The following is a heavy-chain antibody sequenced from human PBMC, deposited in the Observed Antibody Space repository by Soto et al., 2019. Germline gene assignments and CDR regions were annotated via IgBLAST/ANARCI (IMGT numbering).Heavy chain of an antibody. D-gene: IGHD6-19*01. CDR2: IKQDGSEK. Sequence: VQLVESGGGLVQPGGSLRLSCAASGFTFSSYWMSWVRQAPGKGLEWVANIKQDGSEKYYVDSVKGRFTISRDNAKNSLYLQMNSLRAEDTAVYYCARDWGYLGVADLDYWGQGTLVTVSS. J-gene: IGHJ4*02. CDR1: GFTFSSYW. CDR3: ARDWGYLGVADLDY. V-gene: IGHV3-7*01.